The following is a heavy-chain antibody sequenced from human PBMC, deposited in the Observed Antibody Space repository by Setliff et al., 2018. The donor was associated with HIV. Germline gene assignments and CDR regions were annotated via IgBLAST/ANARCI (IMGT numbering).Heavy chain of an antibody. V-gene: IGHV4-34*01. J-gene: IGHJ4*02. Sequence: SETLSLTCAVYGGSFSDYYWNWIRQPPGKGLEWIGGINHSGSTNYNPSLKSRVTISVDTSKSQFSLRLNSVTATDTALYYCAKDHATSSWFTALLDYWGQGALVTVSS. CDR3: AKDHATSSWFTALLDY. CDR2: INHSGST. CDR1: GGSFSDYY. D-gene: IGHD6-13*01.